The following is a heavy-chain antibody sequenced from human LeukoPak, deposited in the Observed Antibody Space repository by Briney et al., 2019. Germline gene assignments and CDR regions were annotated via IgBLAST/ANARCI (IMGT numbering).Heavy chain of an antibody. CDR3: ARVGVPAAYYYYYYYMDV. CDR2: INTDGSST. D-gene: IGHD2-2*01. Sequence: GGSLRLSCAASGFTFSSYWMHWVRQAPGKGLVWVSRINTDGSSTSYADSVKGRFTISRDNAKNTLYLQMNSLRAEDTAVYYCARVGVPAAYYYYYYYMDVWGKGTTVTVSS. J-gene: IGHJ6*03. V-gene: IGHV3-74*01. CDR1: GFTFSSYW.